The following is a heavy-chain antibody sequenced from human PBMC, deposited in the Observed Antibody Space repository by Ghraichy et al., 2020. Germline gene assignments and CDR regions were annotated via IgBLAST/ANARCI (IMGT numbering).Heavy chain of an antibody. CDR2: IYYSGST. J-gene: IGHJ4*02. D-gene: IGHD3-22*01. V-gene: IGHV4-39*07. Sequence: SETLSLTCTVSGGSISSSSYYWGWIRQPPGKGLEWIGSIYYSGSTYYNPSLKSRVTISVDTSKNQFSLKLSSVTAADTAVYYCAINSYYDSSGYHDYWGQGTLVTVSS. CDR1: GGSISSSSYY. CDR3: AINSYYDSSGYHDY.